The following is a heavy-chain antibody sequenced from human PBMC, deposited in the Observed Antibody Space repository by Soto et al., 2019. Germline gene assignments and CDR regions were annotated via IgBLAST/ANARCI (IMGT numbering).Heavy chain of an antibody. CDR2: ISPNGDST. Sequence: EVQLLESGGCLVQPGGSLRLACAASGFTFNNYAMNGVCQSPGRGLEWVSIISPNGDSTYYADSVKGRFTFSRDNSQNTVFLKMNRLRAEDTAIYFCAKVRRTDYLRYSPHRWGQGTLVTVSS. V-gene: IGHV3-23*01. CDR3: AKVRRTDYLRYSPHR. D-gene: IGHD4-17*01. CDR1: GFTFNNYA. J-gene: IGHJ3*01.